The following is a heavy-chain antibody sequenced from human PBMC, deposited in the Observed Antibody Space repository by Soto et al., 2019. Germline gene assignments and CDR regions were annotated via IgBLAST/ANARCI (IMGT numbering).Heavy chain of an antibody. V-gene: IGHV2-5*05. CDR2: IYWDDDK. Sequence: QITLKESGPTLVKPTQTLTLTCTFSAFSLSTGGVGVGWIRQPPGKALEWLAHIYWDDDKRYGPSLRSRLTITKDTSKNQVVLTTTNMDPVDTATYYCIQSRCGGDCLHSYASYYYYGMDVWGQGTTVTVSS. D-gene: IGHD2-21*02. CDR1: AFSLSTGGVG. J-gene: IGHJ6*01. CDR3: IQSRCGGDCLHSYASYYYYGMDV.